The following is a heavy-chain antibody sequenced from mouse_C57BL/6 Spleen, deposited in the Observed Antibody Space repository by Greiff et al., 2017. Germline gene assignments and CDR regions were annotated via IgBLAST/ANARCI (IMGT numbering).Heavy chain of an antibody. D-gene: IGHD1-1*01. J-gene: IGHJ2*01. Sequence: VQLQQSGPVLVKPGASVKMSCKASGYTFTDYYMNWVKQSHGKSLEWIGVINPYNGGTSYNQKFKGKATLTVDKSSSTAYMELNSLTSEDSAVYYCAVFITTVVYFDYWGQGTTLTVSS. CDR2: INPYNGGT. CDR3: AVFITTVVYFDY. V-gene: IGHV1-19*01. CDR1: GYTFTDYY.